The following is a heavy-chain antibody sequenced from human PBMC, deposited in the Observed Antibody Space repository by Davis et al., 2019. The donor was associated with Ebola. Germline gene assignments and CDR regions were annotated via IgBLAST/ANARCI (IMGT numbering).Heavy chain of an antibody. J-gene: IGHJ4*02. D-gene: IGHD6-19*01. CDR3: ARGAVIAVAPFDY. CDR1: GGSISSYY. Sequence: MPSETLSLTCTVSGGSISSYYWSWIRQPPGKGLEWIGYIYYSGSTNYNPSLKSRVTISVDTSKNQFSLKLSSVTAADTAVYYCARGAVIAVAPFDYWGQGTLVTVSS. V-gene: IGHV4-59*12. CDR2: IYYSGST.